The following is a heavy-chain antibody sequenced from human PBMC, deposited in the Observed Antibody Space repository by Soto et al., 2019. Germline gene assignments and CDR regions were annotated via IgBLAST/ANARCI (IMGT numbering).Heavy chain of an antibody. CDR2: ISGSGGST. CDR3: AKERDYGDYGSLYYFDY. Sequence: GGSLRLSCAASGFTFSSYAMSWVRQAPGKGLEWVSAISGSGGSTYYADSVKGRFTISRDNSKNTLYLQMNSLRAEDTAVYYCAKERDYGDYGSLYYFDYWGQGTLVTVSS. CDR1: GFTFSSYA. D-gene: IGHD4-17*01. V-gene: IGHV3-23*01. J-gene: IGHJ4*02.